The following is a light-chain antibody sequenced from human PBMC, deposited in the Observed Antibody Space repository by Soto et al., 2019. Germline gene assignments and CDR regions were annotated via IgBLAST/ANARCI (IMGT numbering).Light chain of an antibody. J-gene: IGKJ5*01. CDR2: DAS. CDR1: QSVRSS. V-gene: IGKV3-11*01. CDR3: QQRSNWPIT. Sequence: EIVLTQSPGTLSLSPGERATLFCRASQSVRSSLAWYQQKPGQAPRLLIYDASNRATGIPARFSGSGSGTDFTLTISSLEPEDFAVYYCQQRSNWPITFGQGTRLEIK.